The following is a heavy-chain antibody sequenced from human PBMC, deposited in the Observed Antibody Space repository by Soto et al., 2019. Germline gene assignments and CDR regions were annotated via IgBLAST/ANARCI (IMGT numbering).Heavy chain of an antibody. CDR3: ARWVSSWAFDI. D-gene: IGHD2-2*01. Sequence: GGSLRLSCAASGFTFSRYWMHWVRQAPGKGLVWVSRINSDGSSTSYADSVKGRFTISRANAKNTLYLQMNSLRAEDTAVYYCARWVSSWAFDIWGQGTMVTVSS. CDR2: INSDGSST. CDR1: GFTFSRYW. V-gene: IGHV3-74*01. J-gene: IGHJ3*02.